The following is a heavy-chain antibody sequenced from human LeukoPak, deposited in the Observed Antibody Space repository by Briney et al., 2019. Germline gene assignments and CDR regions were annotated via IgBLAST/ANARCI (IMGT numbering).Heavy chain of an antibody. V-gene: IGHV4-34*01. CDR1: GGSSSGYY. CDR2: INHSGST. J-gene: IGHJ5*01. Sequence: TSETLSLTCVLYGGSSSGYYWSWIRQPPGKGLEWIGEINHSGSTNYNPSLKSRVTISVDTSKNQFSLNLTSVTAADTAVYYCATDGMVRGPDAWFDSWGQGTLVAVSS. CDR3: ATDGMVRGPDAWFDS. D-gene: IGHD3-10*01.